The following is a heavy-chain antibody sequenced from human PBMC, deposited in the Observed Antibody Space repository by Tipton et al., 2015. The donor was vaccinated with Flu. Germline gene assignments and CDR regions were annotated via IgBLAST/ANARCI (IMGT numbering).Heavy chain of an antibody. Sequence: GLVKPSETLSLICAVSDYSISSGYYWGWIRQPPGKGLEWIGCISHTGRTYYNPSLKSRVTISVDTAKNQFSQRLNSVTASDTAVYYCARSTSYYGSGSSDYWGQGTLVTVSS. J-gene: IGHJ4*02. CDR3: ARSTSYYGSGSSDY. CDR1: DYSISSGYY. CDR2: ISHTGRT. D-gene: IGHD3-10*01. V-gene: IGHV4-38-2*01.